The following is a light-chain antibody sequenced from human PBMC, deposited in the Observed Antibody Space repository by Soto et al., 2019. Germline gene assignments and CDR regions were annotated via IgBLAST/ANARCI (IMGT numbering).Light chain of an antibody. Sequence: QSVLTHPASMPRSPGQTITIPCTGTSRDVGGYNYVSWYQEHPGKAPKLIIFEVSYRPSGISNRFSGSKSSDTASLTISWLQADDEADYYCCSYTDSRTHIFGSGTKVTVL. CDR3: CSYTDSRTHI. CDR2: EVS. CDR1: SRDVGGYNY. J-gene: IGLJ1*01. V-gene: IGLV2-14*01.